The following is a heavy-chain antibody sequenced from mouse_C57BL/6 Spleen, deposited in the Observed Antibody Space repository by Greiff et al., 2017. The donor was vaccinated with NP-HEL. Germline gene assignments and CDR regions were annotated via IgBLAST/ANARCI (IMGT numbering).Heavy chain of an antibody. D-gene: IGHD1-1*01. J-gene: IGHJ2*01. CDR3: ARSYGFDY. V-gene: IGHV7-3*01. Sequence: EVKLMESGGGLVQPGGSLSLSCAASGFTFTDYYMSWVRQPPGKALEWLGFIRNKANGYTTEYSASVKGRFTISRDNSQSILYLQMNALRAEDSATYYGARSYGFDYWGQGTTLTVSS. CDR2: IRNKANGYTT. CDR1: GFTFTDYY.